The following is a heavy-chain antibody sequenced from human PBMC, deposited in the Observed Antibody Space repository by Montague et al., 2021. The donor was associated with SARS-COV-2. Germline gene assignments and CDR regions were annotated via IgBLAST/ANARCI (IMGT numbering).Heavy chain of an antibody. CDR2: IYGGGTYI. V-gene: IGHV3-23*03. Sequence: SLRLSCAVSGFTFSNYAMSWVRQAPGKGLEWVSFIYGGGTYIYYXXSLKGRFTISRDDSENALYLQMSGLRAEDTAVYYCARGPVSDAFDVWGQGTMVTVSS. D-gene: IGHD1-14*01. J-gene: IGHJ3*01. CDR1: GFTFSNYA. CDR3: ARGPVSDAFDV.